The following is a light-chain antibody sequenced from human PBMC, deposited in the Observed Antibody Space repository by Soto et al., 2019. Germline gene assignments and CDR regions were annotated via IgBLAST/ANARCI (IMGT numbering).Light chain of an antibody. CDR1: SSDVGGYHY. CDR3: SSYTSSSTRV. CDR2: EVS. Sequence: QSALTQPASVSGSPGQSITISCTGTSSDVGGYHYVSWYQQHPGKAPKLMIYEVSDRPSGVSNRFSGSKSGNTASLTISGLQAEDEADYYSSSYTSSSTRVFGGGTKLTVL. J-gene: IGLJ2*01. V-gene: IGLV2-14*01.